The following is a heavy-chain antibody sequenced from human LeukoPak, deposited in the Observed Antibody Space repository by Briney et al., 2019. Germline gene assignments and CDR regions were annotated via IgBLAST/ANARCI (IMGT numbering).Heavy chain of an antibody. J-gene: IGHJ4*02. CDR2: MQSGGRT. V-gene: IGHV3-66*01. CDR1: GFTVSHNY. Sequence: PGGSLRLSCAVSGFTVSHNYISWVRQAPGEGLEWVSVMQSGGRTRYTDSVKGRFTISRDNSKNTVYLQMNSLRAEDTAVYYCATTSFRPNYFDYWGQGTLVTVSS. D-gene: IGHD2-21*01. CDR3: ATTSFRPNYFDY.